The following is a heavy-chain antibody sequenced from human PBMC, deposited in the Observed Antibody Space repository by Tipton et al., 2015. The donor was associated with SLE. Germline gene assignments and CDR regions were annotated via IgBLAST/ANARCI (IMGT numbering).Heavy chain of an antibody. V-gene: IGHV4-38-2*02. CDR1: GYSISGHY. CDR3: ARKYTTSWVDYFDY. J-gene: IGHJ4*02. CDR2: IYQSGST. Sequence: TLSLTCTVSGYSISGHYWTWIRQSPGKGLEWIGSIYQSGSTYYNPSLKSRATISLDTSKTQFSLNLYSVTAADTAVYYCARKYTTSWVDYFDYWGQGTLVTVSS. D-gene: IGHD6-13*01.